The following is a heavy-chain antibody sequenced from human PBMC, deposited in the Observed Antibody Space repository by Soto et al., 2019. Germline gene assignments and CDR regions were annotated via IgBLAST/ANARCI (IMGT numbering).Heavy chain of an antibody. CDR2: ISYDGSNK. D-gene: IGHD6-25*01. CDR1: GFTFSSYG. J-gene: IGHJ4*02. CDR3: ANARGLDY. V-gene: IGHV3-30*18. Sequence: HLGGSLRLSCAASGFTFSSYGMHWVRQAPGKGLEWVVVISYDGSNKYYADSVKGRFTISRDNSKNTLYLQMNSLRAEDTAVYYCANARGLDYWGQGTLVTVSS.